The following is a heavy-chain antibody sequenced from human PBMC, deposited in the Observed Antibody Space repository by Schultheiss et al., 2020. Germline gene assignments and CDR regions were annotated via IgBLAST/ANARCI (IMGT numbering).Heavy chain of an antibody. V-gene: IGHV4-34*01. CDR3: ARGIGFCDRTGCWNLFDP. D-gene: IGHD2-2*01. CDR2: IYTSGST. J-gene: IGHJ5*02. CDR1: GGSFSGYY. Sequence: SETLSLTCAVYGGSFSGYYWSWIRQPPGKGLEWIGSIYTSGSTNYNPSLKSRVTISIDTSKHEFSLKLSSVTAADTAVYYCARGIGFCDRTGCWNLFDPWGQGTQVTVSS.